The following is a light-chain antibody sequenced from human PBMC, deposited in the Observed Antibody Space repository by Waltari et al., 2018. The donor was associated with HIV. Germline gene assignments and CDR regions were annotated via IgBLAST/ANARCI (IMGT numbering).Light chain of an antibody. J-gene: IGLJ3*02. CDR1: SGSVSTSYY. Sequence: QTVVTQEPSFSVSPGGTVTLTCGLSSGSVSTSYYPSWYQQTPGQAPRPLIYSTNTRSAGVPDRFSCSILGNKAALTITGAQADDESDYYCVLYMGSGISVFGGGTKLTVL. CDR2: STN. CDR3: VLYMGSGISV. V-gene: IGLV8-61*01.